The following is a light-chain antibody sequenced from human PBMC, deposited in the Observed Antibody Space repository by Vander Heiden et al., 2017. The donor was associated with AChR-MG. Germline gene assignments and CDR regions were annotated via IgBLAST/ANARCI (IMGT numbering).Light chain of an antibody. CDR1: QSVNRN. CDR2: ESS. V-gene: IGKV3-15*01. J-gene: IGKJ1*01. Sequence: IVMTQSPVTLSASPGETATLSCRASQSVNRNLAWYQQKPGQTPRLLIYESSARANGIPARFSGSGSGTEFSLTISSLQSEDFAVYYWQHDDSWHTFGQRTKV. CDR3: QHDDSWHT.